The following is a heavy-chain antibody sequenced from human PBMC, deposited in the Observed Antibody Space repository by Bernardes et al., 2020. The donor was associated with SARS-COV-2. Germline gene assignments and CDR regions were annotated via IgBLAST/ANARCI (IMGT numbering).Heavy chain of an antibody. J-gene: IGHJ4*02. CDR2: IKSKTDGGTT. Sequence: GGPLRLLCAASGFTFRNAWMSWVRKAPGKGLEWVDRIKSKTDGGTTDYAAPVKGRFTISRDDSKNTLYLQMNSLKTEDTAVYYCTTLYYDILTGDQGFDYWGQGTLVTVSS. D-gene: IGHD3-9*01. CDR3: TTLYYDILTGDQGFDY. V-gene: IGHV3-15*01. CDR1: GFTFRNAW.